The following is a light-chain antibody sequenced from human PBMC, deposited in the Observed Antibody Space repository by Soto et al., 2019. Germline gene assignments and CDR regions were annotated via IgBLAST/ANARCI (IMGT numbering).Light chain of an antibody. CDR2: AAS. J-gene: IGKJ4*01. V-gene: IGKV1-8*01. CDR1: QDIGSN. CDR3: QQYYNYPST. Sequence: AIRMTQSPSSFSASTGDRVTIACRASQDIGSNLTWYQQKPGKAPKLLIYAASTLQSGVPSRFSGSGSGTDFTLTISCLQSEDFATYYCQQYYNYPSTFGGGTKVEI.